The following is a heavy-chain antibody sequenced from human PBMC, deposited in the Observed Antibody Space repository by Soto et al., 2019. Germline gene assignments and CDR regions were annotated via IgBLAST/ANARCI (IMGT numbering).Heavy chain of an antibody. J-gene: IGHJ4*02. D-gene: IGHD6-13*01. CDR3: ARFWGPVTAAVDDF. Sequence: QVQLVESGGGVVQPGRSLRLSCAASGFAFSNFGMQWVRQAPGKGLEWVASISYDGNIKYSADSVKGRFTISRDNSKNTLYLQMNSLRSEDTAVYFCARFWGPVTAAVDDFWGQGTLVTVSS. CDR1: GFAFSNFG. V-gene: IGHV3-30*03. CDR2: ISYDGNIK.